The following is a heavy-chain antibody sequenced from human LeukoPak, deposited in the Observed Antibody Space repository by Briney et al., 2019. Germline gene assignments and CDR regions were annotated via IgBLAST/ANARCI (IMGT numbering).Heavy chain of an antibody. CDR3: ARWKWEPSV. D-gene: IGHD1-26*01. CDR2: ISSSGSTI. J-gene: IGHJ6*04. V-gene: IGHV3-48*03. CDR1: GFTFSSYE. Sequence: GGSLRLSCAASGFTFSSYEMNWVRQAPGKVLEWVSYISSSGSTIYYADSVKGRFTISRDNAKNSLYLQMNSLRAEDTAVYYCARWKWEPSVWGKGTTVTVSS.